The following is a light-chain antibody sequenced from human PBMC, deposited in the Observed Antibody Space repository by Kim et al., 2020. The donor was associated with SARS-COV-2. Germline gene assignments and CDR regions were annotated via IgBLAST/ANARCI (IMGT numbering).Light chain of an antibody. CDR3: QQYGSSLIT. V-gene: IGKV3-20*01. CDR2: GAS. J-gene: IGKJ4*01. CDR1: RSVSGTF. Sequence: PGERVTLSCRASRSVSGTFLAWYQQKPDQAPSLLIYGASSRATGIPDRFSGGGSGTDFTLTISRLEPEDFAVYYCQQYGSSLITFGGGTKVDIK.